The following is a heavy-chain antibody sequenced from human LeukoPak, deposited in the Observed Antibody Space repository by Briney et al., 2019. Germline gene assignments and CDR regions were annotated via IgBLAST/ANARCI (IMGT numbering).Heavy chain of an antibody. CDR1: GFTFSSYS. CDR2: ISSSSSTI. Sequence: GGSLRLSCAASGFTFSSYSMNWVRQAPGKGLEWVSYISSSSSTIYYADSVKGRFTIPSDNAKNSLYLQMNSLRAEDTAVYYCAEGHYVGHFDYWGQGTLVTVSS. CDR3: AEGHYVGHFDY. D-gene: IGHD4-17*01. V-gene: IGHV3-48*04. J-gene: IGHJ4*02.